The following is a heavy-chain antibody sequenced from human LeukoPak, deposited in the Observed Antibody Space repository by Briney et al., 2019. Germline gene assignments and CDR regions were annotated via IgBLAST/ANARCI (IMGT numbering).Heavy chain of an antibody. CDR2: IYYSGST. V-gene: IGHV4-59*12. CDR1: GGSISSYY. Sequence: SETLSLTCAVSGGSISSYYWSWIRQPPGKGLEWIGYIYYSGSTNYNPSLKSRVTISVDTSKNQFSLKLSSVTAADTAVYYCARGLVATIGAFDIWGQGTMVTVSS. CDR3: ARGLVATIGAFDI. J-gene: IGHJ3*02. D-gene: IGHD5-12*01.